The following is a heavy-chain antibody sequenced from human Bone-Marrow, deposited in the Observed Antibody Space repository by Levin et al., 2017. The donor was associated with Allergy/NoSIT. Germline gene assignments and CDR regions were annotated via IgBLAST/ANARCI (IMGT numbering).Heavy chain of an antibody. CDR2: IFYGASP. D-gene: IGHD4-17*01. V-gene: IGHV4-39*02. Sequence: SQTLSLTCTVSGGSIRTSAYYWAWIRQPPGKGLEWIGSIFYGASPDYRPSLKSRLTISVDTSMNHFSLKLRSVTAADTAVYYCARRVYGEYYNWFDTWDRGTQVTVS. CDR3: ARRVYGEYYNWFDT. CDR1: GGSIRTSAYY. J-gene: IGHJ5*02.